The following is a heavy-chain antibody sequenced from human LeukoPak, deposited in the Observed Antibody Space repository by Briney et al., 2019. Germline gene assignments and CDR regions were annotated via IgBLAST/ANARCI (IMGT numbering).Heavy chain of an antibody. Sequence: KTSETLSLTCAVYGGSFSGYYWSWIRQPPGKGLEWIGEINHSGSTNYNPSLKSRVTISVDRSKNQFSLKLSSVTAADTAVYYCARAPLYGSGSYYNPYYFDYWGQGTLVTVSS. CDR2: INHSGST. CDR1: GGSFSGYY. CDR3: ARAPLYGSGSYYNPYYFDY. D-gene: IGHD3-10*01. V-gene: IGHV4-34*01. J-gene: IGHJ4*02.